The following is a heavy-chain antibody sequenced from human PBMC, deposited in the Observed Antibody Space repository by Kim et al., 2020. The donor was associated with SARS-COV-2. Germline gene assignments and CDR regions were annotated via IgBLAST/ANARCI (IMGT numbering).Heavy chain of an antibody. CDR1: GYSFTTYW. D-gene: IGHD1-1*01. Sequence: GESLKISCKGSGYSFTTYWIGWVRQMPGKGLEWMGIIYPGDSATRYSPSFQGQVTISADKSISTAYLQWSSLRASDTAMYYCAIHGDGGNWNYDYWGQGTLVTVSS. CDR3: AIHGDGGNWNYDY. V-gene: IGHV5-51*01. J-gene: IGHJ4*02. CDR2: IYPGDSAT.